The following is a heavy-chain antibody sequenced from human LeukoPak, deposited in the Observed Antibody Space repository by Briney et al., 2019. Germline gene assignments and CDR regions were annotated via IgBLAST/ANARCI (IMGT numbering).Heavy chain of an antibody. CDR1: GGTFSSYA. J-gene: IGHJ6*02. V-gene: IGHV1-69*04. D-gene: IGHD3-22*01. CDR2: IIPILGIA. Sequence: WASVKVSCKASGGTFSSYAISWVRQAPGQGLEWMGRIIPILGIANYAQKFQGRVTITADKSTSTAYMELSSLRSEDTAVYYCARDRDYYDSSGYPLYGMDVWGQGTTVTVSS. CDR3: ARDRDYYDSSGYPLYGMDV.